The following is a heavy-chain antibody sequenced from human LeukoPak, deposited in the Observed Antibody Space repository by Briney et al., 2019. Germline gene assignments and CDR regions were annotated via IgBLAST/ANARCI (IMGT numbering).Heavy chain of an antibody. CDR2: IYYSGST. Sequence: PSETLSLTCTVSGGSISSYYWSWIRQPPGKGLEWIGYIYYSGSTNYNPSLKSRVTISVDTSKNQFSLKLSSVTAADTAVYYCARHSVVAIDYWGQGTLVTVSS. D-gene: IGHD2-15*01. CDR3: ARHSVVAIDY. CDR1: GGSISSYY. J-gene: IGHJ4*02. V-gene: IGHV4-59*01.